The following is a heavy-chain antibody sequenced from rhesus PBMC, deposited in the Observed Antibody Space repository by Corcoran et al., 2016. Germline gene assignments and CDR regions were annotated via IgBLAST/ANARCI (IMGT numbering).Heavy chain of an antibody. D-gene: IGHD3-9*01. CDR2: IYSNIDST. J-gene: IGHJ6*01. CDR1: GGSISGYYY. CDR3: ARSYEDDYGYYYTKHGLDS. Sequence: QVQLQESGPGVVKPSETLSLTCAVSGGSISGYYYWSWIRQPPGKGLEWIGSIYSNIDSTNYHPSLKRRVTISKDTSKNQFTLKLSSVTATDTAVYYCARSYEDDYGYYYTKHGLDSWGQGVVVTVSS. V-gene: IGHV4S12*01.